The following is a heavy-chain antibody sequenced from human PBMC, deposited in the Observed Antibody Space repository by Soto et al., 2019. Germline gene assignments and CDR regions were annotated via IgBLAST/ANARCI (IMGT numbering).Heavy chain of an antibody. D-gene: IGHD3-22*01. CDR2: ISAYNGNT. CDR3: ATGYDYYGSSDYYSRDY. Sequence: ASVKVSCKASGYTFTTYGINWVRQAPGQGFEWMGWISAYNGNTDYTQKFQGRVTMTTDTSTSTAYMELRNLRSDDTAVYYCATGYDYYGSSDYYSRDYWGQGTLVTVSS. V-gene: IGHV1-18*01. J-gene: IGHJ4*02. CDR1: GYTFTTYG.